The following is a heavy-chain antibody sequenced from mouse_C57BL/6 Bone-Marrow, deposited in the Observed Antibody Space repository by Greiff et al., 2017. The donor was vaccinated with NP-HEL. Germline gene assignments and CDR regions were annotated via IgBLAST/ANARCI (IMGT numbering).Heavy chain of an antibody. D-gene: IGHD1-1*01. V-gene: IGHV1-50*01. J-gene: IGHJ1*03. CDR2: IDPSDSYT. Sequence: QVHVKQSGAELVKPGASVKLSCKASGYTFTSYWMQWVKQRPGQGLEWIGEIDPSDSYTNYNQKFKGKATLTVDTSSSTAYMQLSSLTSEDSAVYYCAARYYGSSPYWYFDVWGTGTTVTVSS. CDR1: GYTFTSYW. CDR3: AARYYGSSPYWYFDV.